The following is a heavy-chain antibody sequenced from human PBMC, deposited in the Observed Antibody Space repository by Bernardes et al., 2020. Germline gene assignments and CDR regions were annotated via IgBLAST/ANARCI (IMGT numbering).Heavy chain of an antibody. CDR1: GGSISSSSYY. D-gene: IGHD3-3*01. CDR3: ARGSDRGRDFWSGYYIPGYYGMDV. CDR2: IYYSGST. V-gene: IGHV4-39*01. Sequence: SETLSLTCTVSGGSISSSSYYWGWIRQPPGKGLEWIGSIYYSGSTYYNPSLKSRVTISVDTSKNQFSLKLSSVTAADTAVYYCARGSDRGRDFWSGYYIPGYYGMDVWGQGTTVTVSS. J-gene: IGHJ6*02.